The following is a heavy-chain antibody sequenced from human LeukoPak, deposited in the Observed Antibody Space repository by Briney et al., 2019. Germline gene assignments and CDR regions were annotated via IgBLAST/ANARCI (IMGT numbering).Heavy chain of an antibody. CDR1: GFTFSSYA. J-gene: IGHJ4*02. V-gene: IGHV3-30-3*01. CDR3: ARAIYDILTGYYFDY. D-gene: IGHD3-9*01. CDR2: ISYDGSNK. Sequence: GGSPRLSCAASGFTFSSYAMHWVRQAPGKGLEWVAVISYDGSNKYYADSVKGRFTISRDNSKNTLYLQMNSLRAEDTAVYYCARAIYDILTGYYFDYWGQGTLVTVSS.